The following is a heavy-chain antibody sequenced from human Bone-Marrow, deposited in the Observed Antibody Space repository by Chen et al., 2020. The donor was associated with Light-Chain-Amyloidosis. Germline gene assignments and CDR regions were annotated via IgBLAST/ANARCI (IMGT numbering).Heavy chain of an antibody. CDR2: IRHKGYGGTA. CDR1: GFNFGGYA. J-gene: IGHJ4*02. Sequence: EVQLVESGGVLVQPGRSLRLSCTTSGFNFGGYAMSWVRQAPGKGLEWVGFIRHKGYGGTAEYAASVKGSFTISRDDSESIAYLQMNSLKTEDTAVYYCTRESGGPTDYWGQGTLVTVSS. CDR3: TRESGGPTDY. V-gene: IGHV3-49*04. D-gene: IGHD3-16*01.